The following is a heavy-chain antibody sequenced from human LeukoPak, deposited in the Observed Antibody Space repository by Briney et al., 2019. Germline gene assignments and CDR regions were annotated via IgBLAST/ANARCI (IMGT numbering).Heavy chain of an antibody. CDR2: IYTSGST. D-gene: IGHD3-10*01. CDR3: ARGGSGSSRFDY. V-gene: IGHV4-4*07. Sequence: SETLSLTCTVSGGSISSYYRSWIRQPAGKGLEWIGRIYTSGSTNYNPSLKSRVTISVDNSKNQFSLKLTSVTAADTAVYYCARGGSGSSRFDYWGQGTLVTVSS. J-gene: IGHJ4*02. CDR1: GGSISSYY.